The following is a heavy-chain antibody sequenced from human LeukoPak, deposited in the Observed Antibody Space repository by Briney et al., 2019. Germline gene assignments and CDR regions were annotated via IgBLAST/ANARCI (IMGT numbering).Heavy chain of an antibody. CDR2: INTYSGST. CDR3: ARNSHGYSSGWLQFNFDY. J-gene: IGHJ4*02. V-gene: IGHV1-18*01. Sequence: ASVKVSCKASGYTFPTYGITWVRQAPGQGLEWMGWINTYSGSTNYAQKLQGRVTMTTDTSTSTSYMEVRSLRSDDTAVYYCARNSHGYSSGWLQFNFDYWGQGTLVTVSS. D-gene: IGHD6-19*01. CDR1: GYTFPTYG.